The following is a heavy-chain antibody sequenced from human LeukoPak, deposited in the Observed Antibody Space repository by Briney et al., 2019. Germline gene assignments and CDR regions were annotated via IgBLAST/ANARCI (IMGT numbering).Heavy chain of an antibody. Sequence: PGGSLRLSCGASGFTFNNYAMNWVRQAPGKGLEWVSVISGSGGTTYYADSVKGRFTISRDNSKNTLYLQMNSLRAEDTAIYYCARAMADIGYYYAMGVWGQGTTVTVSS. D-gene: IGHD5-12*01. J-gene: IGHJ6*02. CDR1: GFTFNNYA. CDR2: ISGSGGTT. CDR3: ARAMADIGYYYAMGV. V-gene: IGHV3-23*01.